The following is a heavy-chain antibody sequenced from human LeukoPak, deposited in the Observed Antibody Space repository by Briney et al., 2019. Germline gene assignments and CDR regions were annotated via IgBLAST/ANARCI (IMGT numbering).Heavy chain of an antibody. CDR1: GFTFSTYV. J-gene: IGHJ2*01. V-gene: IGHV3-74*01. D-gene: IGHD2/OR15-2a*01. Sequence: GGSLRLSCAASGFTFSTYVMHWVRQAPGKGLMWVSRISHDGTDTSYADSVRGRFTISRDYAKNTLYLQMNSLRADDTAVYYCARDVNLLFFDVWGRGTLVTVSS. CDR2: ISHDGTDT. CDR3: ARDVNLLFFDV.